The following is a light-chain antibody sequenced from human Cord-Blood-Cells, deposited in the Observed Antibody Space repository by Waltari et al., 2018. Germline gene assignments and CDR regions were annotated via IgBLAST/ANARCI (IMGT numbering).Light chain of an antibody. J-gene: IGKJ5*01. CDR3: QQRSNWPPWIT. V-gene: IGKV3-11*01. CDR2: DAS. CDR1: QSVSSY. Sequence: EMVLPQSQATLSLSPGERATLSCRASQSVSSYLAWYQQKPGQAPRLLIYDASNRATGIPARFSGSGSGTDFTRTISSLEPEDVAVYYCQQRSNWPPWITFGQGTRLEIK.